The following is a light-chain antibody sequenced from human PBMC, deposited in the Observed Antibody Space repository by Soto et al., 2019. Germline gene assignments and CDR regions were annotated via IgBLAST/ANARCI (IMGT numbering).Light chain of an antibody. J-gene: IGKJ1*01. CDR3: QQYNAYQWT. V-gene: IGKV1-5*01. CDR1: QSINNW. Sequence: DIQMTQSPSTLSASVGDRVTITCRASQSINNWLAWYQQKPGKAPKILISDAFSLESGIPSSFSGSGSGTEFTLTITSLQPDDFTTYFCQQYNAYQWTLGQGTKVEIK. CDR2: DAF.